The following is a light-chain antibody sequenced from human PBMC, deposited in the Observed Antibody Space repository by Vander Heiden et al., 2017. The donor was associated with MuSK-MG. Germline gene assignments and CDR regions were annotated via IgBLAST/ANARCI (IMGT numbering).Light chain of an antibody. CDR2: GAS. Sequence: EIVMTQSPATLSVSPGERATLSCRASQSVSSNLAWYQQKPGQAPRLLIYGASTRATGIPARFSGSGSGTEFTLTISSLQSEDFAVDYCQQYNNWPPHTFGGGTKVEIK. J-gene: IGKJ4*01. CDR1: QSVSSN. V-gene: IGKV3-15*01. CDR3: QQYNNWPPHT.